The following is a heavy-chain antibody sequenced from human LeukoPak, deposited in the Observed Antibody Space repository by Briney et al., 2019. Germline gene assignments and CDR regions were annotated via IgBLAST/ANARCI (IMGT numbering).Heavy chain of an antibody. CDR1: GGSISSYY. J-gene: IGHJ6*03. D-gene: IGHD3-3*01. CDR3: ARTSAVLDYDFWSGYPHYYYYYMDV. V-gene: IGHV4-59*01. Sequence: NPSETLSLTCTVSGGSISSYYWSWIRXPPGKGLEWIGYIYYSGXTNYNPSLKSRVTISVDTSKNQFSLKLSSVTAADTAVYYCARTSAVLDYDFWSGYPHYYYYYMDVWGKGTTVTVSS. CDR2: IYYSGXT.